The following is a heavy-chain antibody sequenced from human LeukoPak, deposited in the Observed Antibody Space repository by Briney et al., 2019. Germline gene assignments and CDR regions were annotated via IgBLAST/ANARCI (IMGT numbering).Heavy chain of an antibody. V-gene: IGHV1-18*01. D-gene: IGHD2-2*02. J-gene: IGHJ4*02. CDR1: GYTFTSYG. Sequence: ASVKVSCKASGYTFTSYGISWVRQAPGQGLEWMGWISAYNGNTNYAQKPQGRVTMTTDTSTSTAYMELRSLRSDDTAVYYCARGGDKPYCSSTSCYIDYWGQGTLVTVSS. CDR2: ISAYNGNT. CDR3: ARGGDKPYCSSTSCYIDY.